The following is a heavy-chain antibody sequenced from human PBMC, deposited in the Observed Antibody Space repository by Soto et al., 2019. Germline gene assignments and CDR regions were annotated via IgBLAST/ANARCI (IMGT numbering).Heavy chain of an antibody. J-gene: IGHJ6*03. CDR3: ARALVIAAAGSKDYYYYYMDV. Sequence: GASVKVSCKASGYTFTSYGISWVRQAPGQGLEWMGRIIPILGIANYAQKFQGRVTITADKSTSTAYMELSSLRSEDTAVYYCARALVIAAAGSKDYYYYYMDVWGKGTTVTVSS. CDR1: GYTFTSYG. D-gene: IGHD6-13*01. V-gene: IGHV1-69*04. CDR2: IIPILGIA.